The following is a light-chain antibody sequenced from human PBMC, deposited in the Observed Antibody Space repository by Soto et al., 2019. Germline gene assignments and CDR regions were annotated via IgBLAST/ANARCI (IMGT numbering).Light chain of an antibody. V-gene: IGLV3-25*03. CDR1: ALAKQY. CDR2: KDT. Sequence: SYELTQPPSVSVSPGQTARITCSGDALAKQYAYWSQQKPGQAPVLVIYKDTERPSGIPERFSGYSSGTTVTLTISGVQAEDEADYYCQSADSSGTGVFGGGTKLTVL. CDR3: QSADSSGTGV. J-gene: IGLJ3*02.